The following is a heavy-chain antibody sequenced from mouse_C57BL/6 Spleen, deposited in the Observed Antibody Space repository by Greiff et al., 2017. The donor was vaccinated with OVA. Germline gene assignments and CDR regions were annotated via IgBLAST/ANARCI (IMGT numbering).Heavy chain of an antibody. CDR3: TITTVVTPFAY. CDR2: IDPETGGA. V-gene: IGHV1-15*01. J-gene: IGHJ3*01. CDR1: GYTFTDYE. D-gene: IGHD1-1*01. Sequence: VQRVESGAELVRPGASVTLSCKASGYTFTDYEMHWVKQTPVHGLDWIGAIDPETGGAAYNQKFKGKAILAADKSSGTAYMEVRSLTSEDSAVYYCTITTVVTPFAYWGQGTLVTVSA.